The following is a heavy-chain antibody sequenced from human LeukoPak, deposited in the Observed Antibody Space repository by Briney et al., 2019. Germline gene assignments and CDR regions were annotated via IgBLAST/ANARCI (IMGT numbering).Heavy chain of an antibody. J-gene: IGHJ4*02. D-gene: IGHD3-22*01. V-gene: IGHV3-33*01. CDR1: GFTFSSYG. CDR2: IWYDGSNK. CDR3: ARHYDSSGYRVNFDY. Sequence: GRSLRLSCAASGFTFSSYGMHWVRQAPGKGLEWVAVIWYDGSNKYYADSVKGRFTISRDNSKNTLYLQMNSLRAEDTAVYYCARHYDSSGYRVNFDYWGQGTLVTVSS.